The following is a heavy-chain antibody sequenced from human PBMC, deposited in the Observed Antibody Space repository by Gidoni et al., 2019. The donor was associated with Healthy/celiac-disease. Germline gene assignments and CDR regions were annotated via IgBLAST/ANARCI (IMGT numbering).Heavy chain of an antibody. CDR3: AKDQYNWNDGPFDY. D-gene: IGHD1-20*01. CDR1: GFTFDDYA. CDR2: ISWNSGSI. Sequence: EVQLVESGGGLVQPGRSLRLSCAASGFTFDDYAMHWVRQAPGKGLEWVSGISWNSGSIGYADSVKGRFTISRDNAKNSLYLQMNSLRAEDTALYYCAKDQYNWNDGPFDYWGQGTLVTVSS. J-gene: IGHJ4*02. V-gene: IGHV3-9*01.